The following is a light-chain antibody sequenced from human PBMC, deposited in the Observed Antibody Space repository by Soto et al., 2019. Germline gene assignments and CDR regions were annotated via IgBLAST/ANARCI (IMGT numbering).Light chain of an antibody. V-gene: IGKV3-15*01. CDR1: QSVSSN. J-gene: IGKJ2*01. CDR2: GAS. Sequence: EIVMTQSPATLSVSPGERATLSCRASQSVSSNLAWYQQKPGQAPRLLIYGASTRATGIPARFSGSGSGTEFTLTISSLQSEDFAVYYCQQYNNWSPSHTFGQGTKLEIK. CDR3: QQYNNWSPSHT.